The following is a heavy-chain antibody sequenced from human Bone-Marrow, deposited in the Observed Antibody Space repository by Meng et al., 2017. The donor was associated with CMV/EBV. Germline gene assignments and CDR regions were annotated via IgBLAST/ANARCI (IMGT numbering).Heavy chain of an antibody. CDR1: GYTFTSYD. CDR2: MNPNSGNT. Sequence: ASVKVSCKASGYTFTSYDINWVRQATGQGLEWMGWMNPNSGNTGYAQKFQGRVTITRNTSISTAYMELRSLRSDDTAVYYCARDAIVVVPAAITDYYYYYGMDVWGQGTTVTVSS. J-gene: IGHJ6*02. D-gene: IGHD2-2*01. V-gene: IGHV1-8*03. CDR3: ARDAIVVVPAAITDYYYYYGMDV.